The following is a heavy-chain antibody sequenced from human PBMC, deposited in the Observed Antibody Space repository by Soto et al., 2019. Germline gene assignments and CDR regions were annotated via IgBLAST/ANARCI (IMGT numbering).Heavy chain of an antibody. CDR1: GGSISRYY. V-gene: IGHV4-59*01. J-gene: IGHJ4*02. CDR2: IYHSGST. CDR3: VRWGDYDSLDY. D-gene: IGHD3-22*01. Sequence: QVQLQESGPGLVKSSETLSLTCSVSGGSISRYYWGWVRQSAGKRLELIGYIYHSGSTNYNPSLMSRVTISIDTSKNQFSLKLSSVTAADTAVYYCVRWGDYDSLDYWGQGALVTVSS.